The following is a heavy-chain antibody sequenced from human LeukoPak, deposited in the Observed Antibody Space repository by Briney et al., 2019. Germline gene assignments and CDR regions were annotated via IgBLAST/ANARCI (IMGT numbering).Heavy chain of an antibody. CDR2: ISANDGKI. CDR1: GFGFTGYG. J-gene: IGHJ4*02. CDR3: ARELHVERDDY. V-gene: IGHV1-18*01. D-gene: IGHD1-1*01. Sequence: RASVKLSCKASGFGFTGYGFTWVRQAPGQGLEWMGWISANDGKIHYSERHQGRVTMSTDTVTSTVYMELRSLRSDDTAVYYCARELHVERDDYWGQGTLVTVSS.